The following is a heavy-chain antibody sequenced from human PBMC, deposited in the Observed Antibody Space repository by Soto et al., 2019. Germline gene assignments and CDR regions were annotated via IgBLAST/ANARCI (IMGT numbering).Heavy chain of an antibody. J-gene: IGHJ4*02. Sequence: VGTLRRSCAASGFTFSSSGMHWVRQARVKGLEWVAVIWYDGSNKYYADSVKGRFTISRDNSKNTLYLQMNSLRAEDTAVYYCARAGLGRDGHGSDYWGQGTLVTVSS. CDR3: ARAGLGRDGHGSDY. CDR1: GFTFSSSG. D-gene: IGHD1-26*01. V-gene: IGHV3-33*01. CDR2: IWYDGSNK.